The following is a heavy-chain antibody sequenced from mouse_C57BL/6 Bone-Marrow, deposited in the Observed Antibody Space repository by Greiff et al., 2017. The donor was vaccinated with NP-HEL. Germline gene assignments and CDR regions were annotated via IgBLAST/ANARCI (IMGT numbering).Heavy chain of an antibody. CDR2: ISDGGSYT. Sequence: EVKLMESGGGLVKPGGSLKLSCAASGFTFSSYAMSWVRQTPEKRLEWVATISDGGSYTYYPDNVKGRFTISRDNAKNNLYLQMSHLKSEDTAMYYCARDSYYYGSSYELDYWGQGTSVTVSS. V-gene: IGHV5-4*01. D-gene: IGHD1-1*01. CDR3: ARDSYYYGSSYELDY. J-gene: IGHJ4*01. CDR1: GFTFSSYA.